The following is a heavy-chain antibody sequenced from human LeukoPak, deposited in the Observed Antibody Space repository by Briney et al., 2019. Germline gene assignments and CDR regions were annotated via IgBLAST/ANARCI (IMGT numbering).Heavy chain of an antibody. D-gene: IGHD5-24*01. CDR2: IKQDGSEK. J-gene: IGHJ6*03. CDR1: GFTFSNYW. Sequence: PGGSLRLSCAVSGFTFSNYWMNWVRQAPGKGLEWVANIKQDGSEKYYVDSVKGRFTVSRDNAKNSLYLQIHSLRVEDTAVYYCAREGVAMATIDNLRDYSYYYYMDVWGKGTTVTVSS. CDR3: AREGVAMATIDNLRDYSYYYYMDV. V-gene: IGHV3-7*01.